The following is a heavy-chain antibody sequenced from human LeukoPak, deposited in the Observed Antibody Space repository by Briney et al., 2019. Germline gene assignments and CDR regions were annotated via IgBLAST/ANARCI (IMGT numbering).Heavy chain of an antibody. V-gene: IGHV4-59*01. D-gene: IGHD3-22*01. Sequence: SETLSLTCTVSGGTISSYYWSWIRQPPGKGLEWIGYIYYSGSTNYNPSLRSRVTISVDTSTNQFSLKLSSVTAADTAVYYCARDDGDSSGYPDAFDIWGQGTMVTVSS. CDR2: IYYSGST. CDR1: GGTISSYY. J-gene: IGHJ3*02. CDR3: ARDDGDSSGYPDAFDI.